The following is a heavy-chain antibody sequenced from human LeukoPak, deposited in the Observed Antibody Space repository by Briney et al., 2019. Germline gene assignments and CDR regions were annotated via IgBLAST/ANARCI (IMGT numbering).Heavy chain of an antibody. CDR1: GYTFTTSY. CDR3: ARGGGSSSSWYENY. Sequence: GASVKVSCKASGYTFTTSYIHWVRQAPGQGLEWMGWINPNSGGTNYAQKFQGRVTMTRDTSISTAYMEVTLRSDDTAVYYCARGGGSSSSWYENYWGQGTLVTVSS. D-gene: IGHD6-13*01. CDR2: INPNSGGT. V-gene: IGHV1-2*02. J-gene: IGHJ4*02.